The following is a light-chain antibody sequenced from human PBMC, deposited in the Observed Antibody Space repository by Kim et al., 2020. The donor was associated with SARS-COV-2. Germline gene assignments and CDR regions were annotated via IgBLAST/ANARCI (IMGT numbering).Light chain of an antibody. CDR3: QHYHYYST. Sequence: GDRVTITGRASQSISSWLAWYQQKPGEAPKRLIYDASNLESGVPSRFSGSGSGTEFTLTISSLQPDDFGTYYCQHYHYYSTFGQGTKVDIK. CDR2: DAS. CDR1: QSISSW. J-gene: IGKJ1*01. V-gene: IGKV1-5*01.